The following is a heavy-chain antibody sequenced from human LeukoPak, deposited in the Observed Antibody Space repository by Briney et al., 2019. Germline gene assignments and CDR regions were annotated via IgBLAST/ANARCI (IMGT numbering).Heavy chain of an antibody. CDR3: ARVRQTPYGDYGYFDC. J-gene: IGHJ4*02. D-gene: IGHD4-17*01. CDR2: IYYSGNT. V-gene: IGHV4-59*01. CDR1: GGSISTYY. Sequence: SETLSLTCTVSGGSISTYYWSWIRQPPGKRLEWIGYIYYSGNTNYNPSLRIRVTISVDTSKNHFSLNLSSVTAADTAVYSCARVRQTPYGDYGYFDCWGQGTLVTVSS.